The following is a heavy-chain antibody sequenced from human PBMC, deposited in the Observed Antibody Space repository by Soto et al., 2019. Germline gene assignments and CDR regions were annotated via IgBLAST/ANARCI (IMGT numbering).Heavy chain of an antibody. Sequence: SETLSLTCTVSGGSISSYYWSWIRQPPGKGLEWIGYIYYSGSTNYNPSLKSRVTISVDTSKNQFSLKLSSVTAADTAVYYCARRLTDWLDHDAFDTWGQGTMVTVSS. CDR2: IYYSGST. CDR1: GGSISSYY. CDR3: ARRLTDWLDHDAFDT. V-gene: IGHV4-59*08. D-gene: IGHD3-9*01. J-gene: IGHJ3*02.